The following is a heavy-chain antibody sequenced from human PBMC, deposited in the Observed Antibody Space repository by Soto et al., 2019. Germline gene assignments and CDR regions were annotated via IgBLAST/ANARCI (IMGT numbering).Heavy chain of an antibody. CDR1: GYTFTSYD. CDR3: VRDRFAYFDPPASDD. J-gene: IGHJ4*02. CDR2: MNPNSGNT. V-gene: IGHV1-8*01. D-gene: IGHD3-9*01. Sequence: ASVKVSCKASGYTFTSYDINWVRQATGQGLEWMGWMNPNSGNTGYAQKFQGRVTMTRNTSISTAYMELSSLRSDDTAVYYCVRDRFAYFDPPASDDWGQGTLVTVSS.